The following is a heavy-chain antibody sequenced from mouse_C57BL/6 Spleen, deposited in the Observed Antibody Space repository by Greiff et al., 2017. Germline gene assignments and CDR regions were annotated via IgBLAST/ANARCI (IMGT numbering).Heavy chain of an antibody. V-gene: IGHV5-9*01. Sequence: EVQGVESGGGLVKPGGSLKLSCAASGFTFSSYTMSWVRQTPEKRLEWVATISGGGGNTYYPDSVKGRFTISRDNAKNTRYLQMSSLRSEDTALYYCARWDYGSSFDYWGQGTTLTVSS. CDR2: ISGGGGNT. D-gene: IGHD1-1*01. CDR3: ARWDYGSSFDY. J-gene: IGHJ2*01. CDR1: GFTFSSYT.